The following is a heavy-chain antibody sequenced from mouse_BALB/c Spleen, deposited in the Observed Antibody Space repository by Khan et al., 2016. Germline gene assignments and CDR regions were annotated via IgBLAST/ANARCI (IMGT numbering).Heavy chain of an antibody. V-gene: IGHV3-2*02. CDR2: IRYSGST. CDR1: GYSITSDYA. Sequence: EVQLQESGPGLVKPSQSLSLTCTFTGYSITSDYAWNWIRQFPGNKLEWMGYIRYSGSTTYNPSLKSRISITRDTSKNQFFLQLYSVTTEDTATYYCTRSPTATRYFDVWGARTTVTVSS. J-gene: IGHJ1*01. CDR3: TRSPTATRYFDV. D-gene: IGHD1-2*01.